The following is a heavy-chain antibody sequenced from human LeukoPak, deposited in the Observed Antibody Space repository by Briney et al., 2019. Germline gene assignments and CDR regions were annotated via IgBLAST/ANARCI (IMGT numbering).Heavy chain of an antibody. CDR1: GFTFSNVW. Sequence: GGSLRLSCAASGFTFSNVWMSWVRQAPGKGLEWVANIKQDGSEKNYVDSVKGRFTISRDNAKNSLYLRMNSLRVEDTAVYYCGRYGQVPIDWGQGTLVTVSS. CDR2: IKQDGSEK. D-gene: IGHD3-10*01. J-gene: IGHJ4*02. V-gene: IGHV3-7*03. CDR3: GRYGQVPID.